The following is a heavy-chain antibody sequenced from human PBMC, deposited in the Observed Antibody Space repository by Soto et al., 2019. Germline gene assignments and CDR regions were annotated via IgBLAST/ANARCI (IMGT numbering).Heavy chain of an antibody. J-gene: IGHJ6*03. Sequence: SETLSLTCAVYGGSFSGYYWSWIRQPPGKGLEWIGEINHSGSTNYNPFLKSRITISVDTSKNQFSLKLSSVTAADTAVYYCARGTLSSSWYRASYYYYYMDVWGKGTTVTVSS. CDR2: INHSGST. CDR1: GGSFSGYY. V-gene: IGHV4-34*01. D-gene: IGHD6-13*01. CDR3: ARGTLSSSWYRASYYYYYMDV.